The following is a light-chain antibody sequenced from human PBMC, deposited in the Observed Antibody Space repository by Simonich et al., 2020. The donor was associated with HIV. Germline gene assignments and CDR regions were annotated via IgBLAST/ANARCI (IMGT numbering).Light chain of an antibody. V-gene: IGKV3-15*01. CDR3: QQYNNWPPWT. CDR1: QRVGSN. Sequence: EIVMTQSPATLSVSPGERATLSCRASQRVGSNLAWYQQKPGQAPRLLIYGASTRATDIPARFSGSGSGTEFTLTISSLQSEDFAVYYCQQYNNWPPWTFGQGTKVEIK. J-gene: IGKJ1*01. CDR2: GAS.